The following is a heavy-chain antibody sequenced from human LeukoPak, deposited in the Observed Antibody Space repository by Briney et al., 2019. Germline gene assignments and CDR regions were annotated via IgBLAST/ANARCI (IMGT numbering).Heavy chain of an antibody. J-gene: IGHJ6*02. CDR1: GGTFSSYA. CDR3: ARPLNGMDV. Sequence: ASVKVSCKASGGTFSSYAISWVRQAPGQGLEWMGWINPNSGGTNYAQKFQGRVTMTRDTSISTAYMELSRLRSDDTAVYYCARPLNGMDVWGQGTTVTVSS. CDR2: INPNSGGT. V-gene: IGHV1-2*02.